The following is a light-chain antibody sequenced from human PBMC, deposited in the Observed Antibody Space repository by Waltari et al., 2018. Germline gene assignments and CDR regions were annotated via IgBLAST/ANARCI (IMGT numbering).Light chain of an antibody. CDR2: AVS. CDR3: SSYAGSSKGV. J-gene: IGLJ2*01. CDR1: SSDVRHYKR. Sequence: QSALTPPASVSGSPGQSITISCTGTSSDVRHYKRVPWYQQHPGKAPKLLIYAVSKRPSGVSDRFSGSKSGDMASLTISGLQPEDEAEYFCSSYAGSSKGVFGGGTKVTVL. V-gene: IGLV2-23*02.